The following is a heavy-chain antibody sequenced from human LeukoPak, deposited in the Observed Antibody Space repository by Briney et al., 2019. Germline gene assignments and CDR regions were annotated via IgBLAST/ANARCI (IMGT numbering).Heavy chain of an antibody. V-gene: IGHV3-23*01. CDR2: ISGSGGST. D-gene: IGHD5-24*01. CDR3: ARWLTYYFDY. J-gene: IGHJ4*02. Sequence: PGGSLRLSCAASGFTFSSYAMSWVRQAPGKGLEWVSSISGSGGSTNYADSVKGRFTISRNTSISTAYMELSSLRSEDTAVYYCARWLTYYFDYWGQGTLVTVSS. CDR1: GFTFSSYA.